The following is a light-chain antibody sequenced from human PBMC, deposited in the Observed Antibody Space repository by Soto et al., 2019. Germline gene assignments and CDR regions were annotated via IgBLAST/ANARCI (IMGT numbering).Light chain of an antibody. CDR2: DAS. Sequence: DIVLTQSPGTLSLSPGERATLSCRASQSLGTDYLAWYQQKPGQAPRLLIYDASRRATGIPVRFSGSGSGADFTLTISTPEPEDFAVYYCQQYAYSPPHSFGQGTKLEIK. CDR1: QSLGTDY. J-gene: IGKJ2*03. V-gene: IGKV3-20*01. CDR3: QQYAYSPPHS.